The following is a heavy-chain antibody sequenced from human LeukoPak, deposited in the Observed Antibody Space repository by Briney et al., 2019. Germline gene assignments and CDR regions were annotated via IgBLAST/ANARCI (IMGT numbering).Heavy chain of an antibody. D-gene: IGHD2-15*01. V-gene: IGHV4-39*07. CDR1: GGSIRSGDHH. Sequence: SETLSLTCSVSGGSIRSGDHHGALVRQPPGKGLEFIGSLDESGRPYYNRPLKSRVSISGDTSGKQFSLNLTSVTAADTAVYFCARDLGGYPFFMDVWGRGTTVIVSS. J-gene: IGHJ6*03. CDR3: ARDLGGYPFFMDV. CDR2: LDESGRP.